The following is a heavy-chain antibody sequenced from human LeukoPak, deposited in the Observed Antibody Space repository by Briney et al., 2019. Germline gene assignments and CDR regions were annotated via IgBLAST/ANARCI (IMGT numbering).Heavy chain of an antibody. CDR1: GGSISSSSYY. CDR2: IYYSGST. D-gene: IGHD2-2*01. Sequence: SETLSLTCTVSGGSISSSSYYWGWIRQPPGKGLEWIGSIYYSGSTYYNPSLKSRVTISVDTSKNQFSLKLSSVTAEDTAVYYCTRDPPGYCSSTSCPPGVYWGQGTLVTVSS. V-gene: IGHV4-39*07. J-gene: IGHJ4*02. CDR3: TRDPPGYCSSTSCPPGVY.